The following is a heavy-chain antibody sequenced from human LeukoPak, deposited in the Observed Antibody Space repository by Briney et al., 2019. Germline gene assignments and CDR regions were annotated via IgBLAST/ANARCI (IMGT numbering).Heavy chain of an antibody. D-gene: IGHD5-12*01. V-gene: IGHV1-2*06. CDR2: INPNSCGT. CDR3: ARGSTYGGYEIDY. Sequence: GASVKVSCKASGYTFTGYYMHWVRQAPGQGLEWMGRINPNSCGTNYAQKFQGRVTMTRDTSISTAYMELSRLRSDDTAVYYCARGSTYGGYEIDYWGEGTLVTVSS. CDR1: GYTFTGYY. J-gene: IGHJ4*02.